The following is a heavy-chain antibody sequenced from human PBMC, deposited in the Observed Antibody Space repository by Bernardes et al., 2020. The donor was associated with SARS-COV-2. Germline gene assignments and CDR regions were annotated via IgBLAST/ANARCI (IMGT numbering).Heavy chain of an antibody. J-gene: IGHJ6*02. V-gene: IGHV3-74*01. Sequence: SLRLSCAASGFSSSSYWMHWVRQAPGKGLVWVSRVNSDGSNTIYADSVKGRFTISRDSSKNMVYLQMNSLRAEDTAVYYCARKTGHDYGMDVWGQGTTVTVSS. CDR2: VNSDGSNT. CDR1: GFSSSSYW. D-gene: IGHD3-10*01. CDR3: ARKTGHDYGMDV.